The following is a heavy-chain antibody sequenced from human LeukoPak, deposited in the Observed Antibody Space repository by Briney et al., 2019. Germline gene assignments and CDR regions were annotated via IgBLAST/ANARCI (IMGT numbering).Heavy chain of an antibody. CDR2: IYYSGST. D-gene: IGHD3-22*01. J-gene: IGHJ4*02. Sequence: KTSETLSLTCTVSGGSISSSSYYWGWIRQPPGKGLEWIGSIYYSGSTYYNPSLKNRVTISVDTSKNQFSVKLSSVTAADTAVYWCARSSGYYYGDFDYWGQGTLVTVSS. V-gene: IGHV4-39*07. CDR3: ARSSGYYYGDFDY. CDR1: GGSISSSSYY.